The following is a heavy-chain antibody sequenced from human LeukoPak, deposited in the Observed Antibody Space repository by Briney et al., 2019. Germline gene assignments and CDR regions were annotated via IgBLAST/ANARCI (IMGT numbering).Heavy chain of an antibody. Sequence: SETLSLTCTVSGASVSSSSYYWGWIRQPPGKGLEWIGSISYSGTNYNNPSLKSRVSISIDTSKNQFSVKLTSVTAADTAMYYCASLGPLRSWGQGPLVTVSS. D-gene: IGHD7-27*01. CDR1: GASVSSSSYY. CDR3: ASLGPLRS. V-gene: IGHV4-39*01. CDR2: ISYSGTN. J-gene: IGHJ5*02.